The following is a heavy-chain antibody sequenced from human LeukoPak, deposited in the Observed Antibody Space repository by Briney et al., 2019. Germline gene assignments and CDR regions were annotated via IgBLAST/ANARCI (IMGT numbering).Heavy chain of an antibody. J-gene: IGHJ4*02. CDR1: GFTFSSYW. CDR3: ARVRMYSSSPIPNYFDY. Sequence: GGSLRLSCAASGFTFSSYWMSWVRQAPGKGLEWVANIKQGGSEKYYVDSVKGRFTISRDNAKNSLYLQMNSLRAEDTAVYYCARVRMYSSSPIPNYFDYWGQGTLVTVSS. CDR2: IKQGGSEK. V-gene: IGHV3-7*01. D-gene: IGHD6-13*01.